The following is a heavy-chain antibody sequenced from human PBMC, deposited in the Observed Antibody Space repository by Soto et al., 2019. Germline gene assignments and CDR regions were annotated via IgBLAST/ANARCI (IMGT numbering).Heavy chain of an antibody. V-gene: IGHV3-11*01. D-gene: IGHD6-13*01. J-gene: IGHJ5*02. Sequence: QVQLVESGGGLVKPGGSLRLSCAASGFTFSDYYMNWIRQAPGKGLEWVSYISSSGNTIYYADSVKGRFTISRDNAKNSLYLQMTSLRAEDTAVYYCARDVSSSWQGDWLDPWGQGTLVTVSS. CDR3: ARDVSSSWQGDWLDP. CDR1: GFTFSDYY. CDR2: ISSSGNTI.